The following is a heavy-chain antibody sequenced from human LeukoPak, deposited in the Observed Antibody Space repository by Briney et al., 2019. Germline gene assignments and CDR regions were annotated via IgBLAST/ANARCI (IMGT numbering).Heavy chain of an antibody. CDR1: GFTFSSYC. J-gene: IGHJ6*03. CDR3: ARRIRGRFDFWSGSYNSYYYYMDV. V-gene: IGHV3-7*01. D-gene: IGHD3-3*01. CDR2: IKQDGSEK. Sequence: GSLRLSCAASGFTFSSYCMTLVRQAPGKGLEWVANIKQDGSEKYYVDSVKGRFTISRDNAKNSLYLQVNSLRAEDTAVYYCARRIRGRFDFWSGSYNSYYYYMDVWGKGTTVTVSS.